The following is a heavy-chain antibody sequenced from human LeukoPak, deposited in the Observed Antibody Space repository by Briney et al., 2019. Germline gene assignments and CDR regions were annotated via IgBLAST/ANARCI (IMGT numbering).Heavy chain of an antibody. J-gene: IGHJ6*02. D-gene: IGHD6-19*01. CDR2: ISWNSGSV. CDR3: AKDKEQWLVAACMDV. V-gene: IGHV3-9*01. Sequence: PGGSLRLSCAASGFTFDDYAMHWVRQAPGKGLEWVSGISWNSGSVGYADSVKGRFTISRDNAKNSLYLQMNSLRAEDTALYYCAKDKEQWLVAACMDVWGQGTTVTVSS. CDR1: GFTFDDYA.